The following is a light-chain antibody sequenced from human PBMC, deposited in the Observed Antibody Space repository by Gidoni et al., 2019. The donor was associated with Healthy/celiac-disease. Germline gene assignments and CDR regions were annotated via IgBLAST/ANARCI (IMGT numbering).Light chain of an antibody. CDR3: QQYGSSPPST. V-gene: IGKV3-20*01. CDR1: QSVSSRY. J-gene: IGKJ5*01. Sequence: EVVLSQSPGTLSLSPGERATLSCRASQSVSSRYLAWYQQKPGQAPRLLIYGASSRATGIPDRFSGSGSGTDFTLTISRLESEDFAVYYCQQYGSSPPSTFGQGTRLEIK. CDR2: GAS.